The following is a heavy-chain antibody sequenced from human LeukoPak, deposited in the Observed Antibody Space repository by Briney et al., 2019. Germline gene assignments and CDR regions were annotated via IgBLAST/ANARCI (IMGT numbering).Heavy chain of an antibody. CDR3: ARSPSPYSSGWYFDY. CDR2: TYQRSRWYN. J-gene: IGHJ4*02. D-gene: IGHD6-19*01. V-gene: IGHV6-1*01. CDR1: GDIVSINSAA. Sequence: SQTLSLTCAISGDIVSINSAAWNWIRQSPSRGLEWLGRTYQRSRWYNDYAVSVKSRITINPDISKNQFSLQLNSVTPEDTAVYYCARSPSPYSSGWYFDYWGQGTLVTVSS.